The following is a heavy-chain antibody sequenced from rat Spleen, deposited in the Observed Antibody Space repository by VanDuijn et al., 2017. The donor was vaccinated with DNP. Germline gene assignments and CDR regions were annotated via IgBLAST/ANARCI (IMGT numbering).Heavy chain of an antibody. V-gene: IGHV5-22*01. D-gene: IGHD4-1*01. J-gene: IGHJ2*01. Sequence: EVQLVESGGGLVQPGRSLTLSCAASGFTLSDYYMAWVRQAPTKGLEWVAYISYDGGTNYHGDSVKGRFTISRDIVRNILYLQMNSLRSEDMATYYCARHVLPLRVWDYWGQGVIVTVSS. CDR2: ISYDGGTN. CDR3: ARHVLPLRVWDY. CDR1: GFTLSDYY.